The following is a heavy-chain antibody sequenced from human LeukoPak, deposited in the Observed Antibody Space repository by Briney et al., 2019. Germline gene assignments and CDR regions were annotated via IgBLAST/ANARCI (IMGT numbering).Heavy chain of an antibody. CDR3: AREGNGLLSKDLDY. CDR2: INPRDGGT. V-gene: IGHV1-2*02. CDR1: GYTFTDYY. Sequence: ASVKVSCKGSGYTFTDYYLHWVRQAPGQGLEWVGYINPRDGGTSSPPNFRGRVTMTTDASSSTVYMELSRLTSDDTAIYYCAREGNGLLSKDLDYWGQGTLATVSS. J-gene: IGHJ4*02. D-gene: IGHD2-15*01.